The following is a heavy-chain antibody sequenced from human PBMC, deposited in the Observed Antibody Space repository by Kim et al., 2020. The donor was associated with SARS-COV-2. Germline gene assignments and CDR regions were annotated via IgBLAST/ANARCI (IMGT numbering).Heavy chain of an antibody. J-gene: IGHJ3*02. CDR3: TRGAVSGNDAFGI. V-gene: IGHV3-30*03. CDR1: GFTLTKYG. D-gene: IGHD6-19*01. Sequence: GGSLRLSCEASGFTLTKYGMHWVRQAPGTGLEWVSFISYDGSVKHYGETVKGRFIISRDTSKNILYLHMDSLRTEDTAVYFCTRGAVSGNDAFGIWGQGSLVSVSS. CDR2: ISYDGSVK.